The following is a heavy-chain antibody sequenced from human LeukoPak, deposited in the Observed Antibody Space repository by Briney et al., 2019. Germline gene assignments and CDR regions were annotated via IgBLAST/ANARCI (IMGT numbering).Heavy chain of an antibody. D-gene: IGHD1-26*01. CDR1: GFTFSVYS. J-gene: IGHJ4*02. V-gene: IGHV3-21*01. CDR2: ISSSSNHK. Sequence: GGSLRLSCVVSGFTFSVYSMNWVRQAPGKGLEWVSSISSSSNHKYYADSVKGRFTISRDNAKNSLYLQMNSLRAEDTGVYYCARVGVGATDYWGQGTLVTVSS. CDR3: ARVGVGATDY.